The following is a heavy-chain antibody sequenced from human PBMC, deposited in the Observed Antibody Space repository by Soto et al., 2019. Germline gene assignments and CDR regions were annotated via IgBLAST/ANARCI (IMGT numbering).Heavy chain of an antibody. CDR1: GFTFSSYW. J-gene: IGHJ5*02. Sequence: EVQLVESGGGLVQPGGSLRLSCAASGFTFSSYWMHWVRQAPGKGLVWVSRINSDGSNTDYADSVKGRFTISRENAKNTLYLQMYSLRAEDTAVYYCARGPETFISVVVWFDPWGHGTLVTVSS. D-gene: IGHD2-2*01. CDR2: INSDGSNT. V-gene: IGHV3-74*01. CDR3: ARGPETFISVVVWFDP.